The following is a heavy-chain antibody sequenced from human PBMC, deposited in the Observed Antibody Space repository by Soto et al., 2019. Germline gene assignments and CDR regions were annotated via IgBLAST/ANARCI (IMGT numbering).Heavy chain of an antibody. CDR1: GFTFSSFE. Sequence: PGGSLRLSCAASGFTFSSFEMNWVRQAPGKGLEWVSYISSSTGNRYYADSVKGRFSISRDNAKNSLYLQMNSLRAEDTAVYYCARGDYPDYWGQGTLVTVSS. J-gene: IGHJ4*02. V-gene: IGHV3-48*03. CDR2: ISSSTGNR. CDR3: ARGDYPDY. D-gene: IGHD3-10*01.